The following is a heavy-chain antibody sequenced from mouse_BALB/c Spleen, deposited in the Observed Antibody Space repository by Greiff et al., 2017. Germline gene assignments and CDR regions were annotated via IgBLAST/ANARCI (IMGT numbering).Heavy chain of an antibody. J-gene: IGHJ4*01. Sequence: QVQLKESGAELARPGASVKMSCKASGYTFTSYTMHWVNQRPGQGLEWIGYINPSSGYTNYNQKFKDKATLTADKSSSTAYMQLSSLTSEDSAVYYCARSEDAMDYWGQGTSVTVSS. CDR3: ARSEDAMDY. V-gene: IGHV1-4*01. CDR1: GYTFTSYT. CDR2: INPSSGYT.